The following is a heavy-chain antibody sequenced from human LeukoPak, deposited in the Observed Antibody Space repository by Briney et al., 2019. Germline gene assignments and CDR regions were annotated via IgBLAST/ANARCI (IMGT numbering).Heavy chain of an antibody. J-gene: IGHJ6*03. CDR2: IIPIFGTA. V-gene: IGHV1-69*05. CDR1: GGTFSRYA. Sequence: ASVKVSCKASGGTFSRYAISWVRQAPGQGLEWMGGIIPIFGTANYAQKFQGRVTITTDESTSTAYMELSSLRSEDTAVYYRARGGDTGAVPAAPGYYYMDVWGKGTTVTVSS. D-gene: IGHD2-2*01. CDR3: ARGGDTGAVPAAPGYYYMDV.